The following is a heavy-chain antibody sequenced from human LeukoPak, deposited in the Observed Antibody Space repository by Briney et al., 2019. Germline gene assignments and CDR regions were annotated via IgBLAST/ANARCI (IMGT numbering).Heavy chain of an antibody. CDR2: ISSSSSYI. J-gene: IGHJ4*02. D-gene: IGHD6-13*01. CDR3: ARVGAAANDY. V-gene: IGHV3-21*01. CDR1: GFTFSSYA. Sequence: GGSLRLSCAASGFTFSSYAMSWVRQAPGKGLEWVSSISSSSSYIYYADSVKGRFTISRDNAKNSLYLQMNSLRAEDTAVYYCARVGAAANDYWGQETLVTVSS.